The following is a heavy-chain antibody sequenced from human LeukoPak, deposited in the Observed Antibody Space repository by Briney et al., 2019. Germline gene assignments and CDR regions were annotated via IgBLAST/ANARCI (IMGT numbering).Heavy chain of an antibody. Sequence: GGSLRLSCAASGFTFSSYAMSWVRQAPGKGLEWVSYISSSGSTIYYADSVKGRFTISRDNAKNSLYLQMNSLRAEDTAVYYCARDREIYGMDVWGQGTTVTVSS. CDR3: ARDREIYGMDV. V-gene: IGHV3-48*04. CDR1: GFTFSSYA. CDR2: ISSSGSTI. J-gene: IGHJ6*02.